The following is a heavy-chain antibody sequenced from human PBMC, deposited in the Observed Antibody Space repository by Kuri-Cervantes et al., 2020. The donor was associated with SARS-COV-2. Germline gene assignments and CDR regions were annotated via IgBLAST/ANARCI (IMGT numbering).Heavy chain of an antibody. CDR1: GYSISSGYY. CDR2: IYHSGST. D-gene: IGHD6-13*01. V-gene: IGHV4-38-2*02. J-gene: IGHJ4*02. Sequence: GSLRLSCAVSGYSISSGYYWGWIRQPPGKGLEWIGSIYHSGSTYYNPSLKTRVAISVDTSKNQFSLKLSSVTAADTAVYYCARDPGYSSSWDGWTFDYWGQGTLVTVSS. CDR3: ARDPGYSSSWDGWTFDY.